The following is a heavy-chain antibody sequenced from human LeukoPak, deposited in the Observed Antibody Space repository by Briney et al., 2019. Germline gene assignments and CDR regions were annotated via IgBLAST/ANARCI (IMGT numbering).Heavy chain of an antibody. CDR3: ARDPPVAGTS. Sequence: SETLSLTCTVSGGSVSSASYYWTWIRQPPGEGLEWIGYIYASGNTNYNPSLKSRVTISVDTSKNQFSLKLSSVTAADTAVYYCARDPPVAGTSWGQGTLVTVSS. V-gene: IGHV4-61*01. CDR2: IYASGNT. J-gene: IGHJ4*02. CDR1: GGSVSSASYY. D-gene: IGHD6-19*01.